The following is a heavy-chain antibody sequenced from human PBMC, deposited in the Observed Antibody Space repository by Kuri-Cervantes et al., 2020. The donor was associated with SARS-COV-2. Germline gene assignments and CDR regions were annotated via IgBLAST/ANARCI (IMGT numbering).Heavy chain of an antibody. J-gene: IGHJ3*02. CDR3: ARLVFVDAFDI. D-gene: IGHD2-2*01. CDR1: VYTFIYSH. Sequence: SLKISCAASVYTFIYSHMRWVRQAPGKGLEWVSYISSDSSHTNNAESVKGRFTISRDNAKNSLSLQMNSLRAEDTAVYYCARLVFVDAFDIWGQGTMVTVSS. V-gene: IGHV3-11*06. CDR2: ISSDSSHT.